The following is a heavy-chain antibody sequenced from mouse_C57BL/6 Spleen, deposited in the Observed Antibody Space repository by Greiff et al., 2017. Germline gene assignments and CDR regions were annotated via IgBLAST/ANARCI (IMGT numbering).Heavy chain of an antibody. CDR2: IDPSDSYT. V-gene: IGHV1-50*01. CDR1: GYTFTSYW. J-gene: IGHJ3*01. CDR3: ARRGFAY. Sequence: QVQLKQPGAELVKPGASVKLSCKASGYTFTSYWMQWVKQRPGQGLEWIGEIDPSDSYTNYNQKFKGKATLTVDTSSSTASMQLSSLTSEDSAVYYCARRGFAYWGQGTLVTVSA.